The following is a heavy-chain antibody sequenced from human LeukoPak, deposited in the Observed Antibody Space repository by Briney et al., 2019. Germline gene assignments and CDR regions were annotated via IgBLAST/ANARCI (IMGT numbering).Heavy chain of an antibody. CDR3: ARDVRYSTTFYCMDV. CDR2: VHYSGST. Sequence: SESLSLTCTVSGGSISSYYWSWIRQTPGKGLEWIGYVHYSGSTSYNPSLKSRVTISLDTSKNQFSLKLSSVTAADTAVYYCARDVRYSTTFYCMDVWGKGTAVTVSS. CDR1: GGSISSYY. J-gene: IGHJ6*03. D-gene: IGHD2/OR15-2a*01. V-gene: IGHV4-59*01.